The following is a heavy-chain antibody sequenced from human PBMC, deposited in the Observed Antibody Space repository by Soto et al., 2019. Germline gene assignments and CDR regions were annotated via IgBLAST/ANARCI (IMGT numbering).Heavy chain of an antibody. Sequence: ETLSLTCTVSGGSISSYYWSWIRQPPGKGLEWIGYIYYSGSTNYNPSLKSRVTISVDTSKNQFSLKLSSVTAADTAVYYCARLTTVTNNWYFDLWGRGTLVTVSS. D-gene: IGHD4-17*01. CDR2: IYYSGST. J-gene: IGHJ2*01. V-gene: IGHV4-59*08. CDR1: GGSISSYY. CDR3: ARLTTVTNNWYFDL.